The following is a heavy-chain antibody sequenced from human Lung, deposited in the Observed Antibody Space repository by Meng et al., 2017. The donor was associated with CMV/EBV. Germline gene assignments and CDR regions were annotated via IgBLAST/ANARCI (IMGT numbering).Heavy chain of an antibody. CDR2: TYYRSKWYH. J-gene: IGHJ4*02. CDR1: GDIVSSNSAA. V-gene: IGHV6-1*01. D-gene: IGHD4-23*01. Sequence: QVQLQQSGPGLVKPSQTLSLTCAISGDIVSSNSAAWHWIRQSPSRGLEWLGRTYYRSKWYHEYAVSVKSRITISPDTPKNQFSLQLNSMTPEDTAVYYCARGINGGCGDWGQGTLVPSPQ. CDR3: ARGINGGCGD.